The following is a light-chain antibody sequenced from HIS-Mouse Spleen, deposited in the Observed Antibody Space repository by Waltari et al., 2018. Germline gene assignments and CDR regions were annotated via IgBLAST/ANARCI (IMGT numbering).Light chain of an antibody. Sequence: DIQMTQSPSPLSAPLGDRVPIPSRASQSICSLLARSQQKPGKAPKLLIYNASSLENGVPSRISGSRSGTEVTITISSLQPDDFATYYCQQYNSYSPKYTFGQGTKLEIK. CDR2: NAS. CDR1: QSICSL. J-gene: IGKJ2*01. CDR3: QQYNSYSPKYT. V-gene: IGKV1-5*03.